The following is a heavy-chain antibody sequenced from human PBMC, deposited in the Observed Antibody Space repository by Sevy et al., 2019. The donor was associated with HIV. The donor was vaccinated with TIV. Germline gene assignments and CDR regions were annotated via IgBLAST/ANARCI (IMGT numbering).Heavy chain of an antibody. D-gene: IGHD3-10*01. V-gene: IGHV1-18*04. Sequence: ASVKVSCKASGYTFTSYGISWVRQAPGQGLEWMGWISAYNGNTNYAQKLQGRVTMTTDTSTSTAYMELRSLRSDDTAVYYGARDSPRGGVRGVIDYYYYMDVWGKGTTVTVSS. CDR2: ISAYNGNT. CDR3: ARDSPRGGVRGVIDYYYYMDV. CDR1: GYTFTSYG. J-gene: IGHJ6*03.